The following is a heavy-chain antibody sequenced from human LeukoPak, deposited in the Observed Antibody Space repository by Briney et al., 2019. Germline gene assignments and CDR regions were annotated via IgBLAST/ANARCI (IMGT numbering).Heavy chain of an antibody. D-gene: IGHD2-2*01. CDR1: GFTFSSYA. CDR2: ISGSGGST. CDR3: ARLDIVVVPAALRYGMDV. Sequence: GSLRLSCAASGFTFSSYAMSWVRQAPGRGLEWVSAISGSGGSTYYADSVKGRFTISRDDSKNTLYLQMNSLRAEDTAVYYCARLDIVVVPAALRYGMDVWGQGTTVTVSS. V-gene: IGHV3-23*01. J-gene: IGHJ6*02.